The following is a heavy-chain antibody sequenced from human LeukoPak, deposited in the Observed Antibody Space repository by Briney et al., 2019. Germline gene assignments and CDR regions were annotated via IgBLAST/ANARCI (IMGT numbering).Heavy chain of an antibody. D-gene: IGHD3-22*01. Sequence: GGSLRLSCAASGFTFNDYAMHWVRQAPGKGLEWVSLISWDSGNTYYADSVKGRFTISRDNSKNTLYLQMNSLRAEDTAVYYCATYGGYYDSPTWGQGTQVTVSS. J-gene: IGHJ5*02. CDR1: GFTFNDYA. CDR2: ISWDSGNT. CDR3: ATYGGYYDSPT. V-gene: IGHV3-43D*03.